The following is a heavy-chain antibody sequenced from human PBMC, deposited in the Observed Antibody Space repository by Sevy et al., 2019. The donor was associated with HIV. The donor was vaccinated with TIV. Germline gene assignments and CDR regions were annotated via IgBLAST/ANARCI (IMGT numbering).Heavy chain of an antibody. V-gene: IGHV6-1*01. Sequence: KQSQTLSLTCAISGDSVSSNNAAWHWIRQSPSRGLEWLGRTYYRSKWYNEYAVSVKSRITINPDTSKNQFSLQLNSVTPEDTAVYYCARDIAAVGTPSDFNYWGQGTLVTVSS. D-gene: IGHD6-13*01. CDR2: TYYRSKWYN. J-gene: IGHJ4*02. CDR3: ARDIAAVGTPSDFNY. CDR1: GDSVSSNNAA.